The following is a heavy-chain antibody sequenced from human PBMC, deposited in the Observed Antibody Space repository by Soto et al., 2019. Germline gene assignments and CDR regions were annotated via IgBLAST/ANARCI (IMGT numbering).Heavy chain of an antibody. CDR2: ISSSSSYT. V-gene: IGHV3-11*06. D-gene: IGHD2-2*01. J-gene: IGHJ6*02. Sequence: SLRLSCAASGFTFSDYYMSWIRQAPGKGLEWVSYISSSSSYTNYADSVKGRFTISRDNAKNSLYLQMNSLRAEDTAVYYCARDRYCSSTSCHTGLYYYYGMDVWGQGTTVTVSS. CDR3: ARDRYCSSTSCHTGLYYYYGMDV. CDR1: GFTFSDYY.